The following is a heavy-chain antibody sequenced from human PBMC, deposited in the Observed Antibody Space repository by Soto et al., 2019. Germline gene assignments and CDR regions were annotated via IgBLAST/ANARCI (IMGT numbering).Heavy chain of an antibody. CDR3: AREAGYCSTTSCYRRAFDT. Sequence: GGSLRLSCAASGFTFTGHWMHWVRQVPGKGLVWVARINTEGDSTNYADSVKGRFTISRDSATNTVYLQMNGLGVDDTSVYFCAREAGYCSTTSCYRRAFDTWGQG. V-gene: IGHV3-74*01. D-gene: IGHD2-2*01. CDR2: INTEGDST. J-gene: IGHJ5*01. CDR1: GFTFTGHW.